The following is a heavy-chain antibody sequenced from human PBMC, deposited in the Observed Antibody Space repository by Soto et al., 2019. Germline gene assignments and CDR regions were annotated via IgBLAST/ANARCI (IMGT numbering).Heavy chain of an antibody. D-gene: IGHD5-12*01. J-gene: IGHJ5*02. CDR2: IYSGGST. CDR3: ASNKMVATALFDP. CDR1: GFTVSSNY. V-gene: IGHV3-53*01. Sequence: EVQLVESGGGLIQPGGSLRLSCAASGFTVSSNYMSWVRQAPGKGLEWVSVIYSGGSTYYADSVKGRFTISRDNSKNTLYLQMNSLRAEDTAVYYCASNKMVATALFDPWGQRTMVTVSS.